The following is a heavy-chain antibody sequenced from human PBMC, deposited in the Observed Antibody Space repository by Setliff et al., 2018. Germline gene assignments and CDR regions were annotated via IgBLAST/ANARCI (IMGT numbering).Heavy chain of an antibody. D-gene: IGHD2-8*01. V-gene: IGHV4-59*08. CDR1: GDSIRRGDY. Sequence: PSETLSLTCTVSGDSIRRGDYWGWIRQPPGKGLEWIGYIFYSGSARYNPSLESRVTMSVDTSKNQISLKLTSVTAADTAVYYCARQGFYCTNGICYRPFDYWGQGTLVTVSS. CDR3: ARQGFYCTNGICYRPFDY. J-gene: IGHJ4*02. CDR2: IFYSGSA.